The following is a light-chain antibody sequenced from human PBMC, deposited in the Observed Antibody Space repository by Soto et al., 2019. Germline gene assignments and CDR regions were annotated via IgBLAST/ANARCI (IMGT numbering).Light chain of an antibody. Sequence: EIGLTQSPGTLSLSPGERATLSCRASQSVSDNFLAWYQQKPGQAPRLLIYGASHRPAGIPDRFSGSGSGTDFTLTINKLEPEDFAVYYCQQYGGSPNTFGQGTRLEIK. J-gene: IGKJ2*01. V-gene: IGKV3-20*01. CDR3: QQYGGSPNT. CDR1: QSVSDNF. CDR2: GAS.